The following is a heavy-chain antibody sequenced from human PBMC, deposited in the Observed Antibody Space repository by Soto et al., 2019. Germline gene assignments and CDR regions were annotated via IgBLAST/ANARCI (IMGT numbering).Heavy chain of an antibody. Sequence: GGSLRLSCAGSGFTFSSYGMHWVRQAPGKGLEWVAVIWYDGSNKYYADSVKGRFTISRDNSKNTLYLQMNSLRAEDTAVYYCARSNYDILTGYSNDYYFDYWGQGTLVTVSS. J-gene: IGHJ4*02. CDR2: IWYDGSNK. D-gene: IGHD3-9*01. V-gene: IGHV3-33*01. CDR1: GFTFSSYG. CDR3: ARSNYDILTGYSNDYYFDY.